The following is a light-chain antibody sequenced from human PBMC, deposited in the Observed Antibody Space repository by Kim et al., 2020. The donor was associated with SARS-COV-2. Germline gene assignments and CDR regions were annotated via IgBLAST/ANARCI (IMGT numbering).Light chain of an antibody. V-gene: IGLV3-19*01. J-gene: IGLJ2*01. Sequence: ALGQTVRITCQGDSLRSYYATWYQQKTGQAPILVIYSKNNRPSGIPDRFSGSSSGNTASLTITGTQAGDEADYYCNSRDSNDNVVFGGGTQLTVL. CDR1: SLRSYY. CDR3: NSRDSNDNVV. CDR2: SKN.